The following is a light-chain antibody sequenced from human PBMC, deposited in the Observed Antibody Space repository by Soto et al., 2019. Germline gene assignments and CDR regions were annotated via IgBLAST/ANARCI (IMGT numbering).Light chain of an antibody. Sequence: QSVLTQPPSVSAAPGQKVTISCSGSSSNIGNNYVSWYQQLPGTAPKLLIYDNNKRPSGIPDRFSGSKSGTSATLGITGLQTGDEADYYCGTWDSSLSAVVFGVGTKVTVL. CDR2: DNN. V-gene: IGLV1-51*01. CDR3: GTWDSSLSAVV. CDR1: SSNIGNNY. J-gene: IGLJ2*01.